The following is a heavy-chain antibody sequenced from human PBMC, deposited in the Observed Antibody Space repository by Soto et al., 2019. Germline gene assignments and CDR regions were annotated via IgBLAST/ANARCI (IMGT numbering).Heavy chain of an antibody. CDR1: GYTFTSYD. D-gene: IGHD6-13*01. V-gene: IGHV1-8*01. CDR2: MNPNSGNA. Sequence: QVQLVQSGAEVKKPGASVKVSCKASGYTFTSYDINWVRQATGQGLEWMGWMNPNSGNAGYAQRFQGRVTMTWNTSISTAYMDLSSLRSEDTAVYYCPRSQRRTSAAGAGDYWGQGTLVTVSS. CDR3: PRSQRRTSAAGAGDY. J-gene: IGHJ4*02.